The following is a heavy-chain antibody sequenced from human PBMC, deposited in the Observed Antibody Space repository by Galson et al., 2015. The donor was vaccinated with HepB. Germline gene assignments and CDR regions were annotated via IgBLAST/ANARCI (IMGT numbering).Heavy chain of an antibody. CDR3: ARDRDYRFDY. D-gene: IGHD4/OR15-4a*01. V-gene: IGHV1-18*04. CDR1: GYTFTVNG. CDR2: ISANSGDT. J-gene: IGHJ4*02. Sequence: SVKVSCKASGYTFTVNGISWVRQAPGQGLEWMGWISANSGDTKYAQNLQGRVTLTRNTSTSTAYLELRSLRSDDTATYYCARDRDYRFDYWGQGTLVTVPS.